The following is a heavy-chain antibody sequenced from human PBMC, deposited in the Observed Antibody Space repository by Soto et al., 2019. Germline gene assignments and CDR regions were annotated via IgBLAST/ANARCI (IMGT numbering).Heavy chain of an antibody. CDR3: ARDNYGGNSLVDY. V-gene: IGHV3-33*01. J-gene: IGHJ4*02. D-gene: IGHD2-21*02. CDR2: IWYDGSNK. Sequence: PGGSMRLSCAASGFTFNSYGMHWVRQAPGKGLEWVAVIWYDGSNKYYADSVKGQFTISRDNSKNTLYLQMNSLRAEDTAVYYCARDNYGGNSLVDYWGQGTLVTVSS. CDR1: GFTFNSYG.